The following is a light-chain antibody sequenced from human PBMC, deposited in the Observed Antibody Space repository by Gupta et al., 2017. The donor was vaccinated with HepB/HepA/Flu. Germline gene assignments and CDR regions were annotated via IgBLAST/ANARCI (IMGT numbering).Light chain of an antibody. CDR3: AAWDDTMNGRLL. CDR1: RSNIGANM. J-gene: IGLJ3*02. CDR2: TNN. Sequence: QSVLTQPPSASGTPGQRVTISCSGSRSNIGANMVNWYQQLPGTAPKLLIHTNNQRASGVPDRFSGSKSGTSASLAISGLQSEDEADYYCAAWDDTMNGRLLFGGGTKLTVL. V-gene: IGLV1-44*01.